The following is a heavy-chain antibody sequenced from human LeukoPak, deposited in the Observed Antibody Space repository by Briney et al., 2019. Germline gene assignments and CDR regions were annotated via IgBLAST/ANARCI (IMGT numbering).Heavy chain of an antibody. J-gene: IGHJ6*03. Sequence: KTSETLSLTCAVNGGSFSDYLWTWIRQSPGKGLEWIGEINQGGRANFNPSLKSRVTISADRSKHHFSLTLRSVTAADTAVYYCARGKRVWFGELMTSFSYFYIDVWGRGTTVIVSS. V-gene: IGHV4-34*01. CDR3: ARGKRVWFGELMTSFSYFYIDV. CDR2: INQGGRA. D-gene: IGHD3-10*01. CDR1: GGSFSDYL.